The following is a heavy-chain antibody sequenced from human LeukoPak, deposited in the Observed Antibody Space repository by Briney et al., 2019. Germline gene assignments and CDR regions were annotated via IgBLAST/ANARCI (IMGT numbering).Heavy chain of an antibody. CDR3: AGGGGDCSSTSCFLTPIDY. D-gene: IGHD2-2*01. V-gene: IGHV3-33*01. CDR2: IWYDGSNK. J-gene: IGHJ4*02. CDR1: GFTFSSYG. Sequence: GRSLRLSCAASGFTFSSYGMHWVRQAPGKGLEWVAVIWYDGSNKYYADFVKGRFTISRDDSKNTLYLQMNSLRAEDTAVDYCAGGGGDCSSTSCFLTPIDYWGQGTLVTVPS.